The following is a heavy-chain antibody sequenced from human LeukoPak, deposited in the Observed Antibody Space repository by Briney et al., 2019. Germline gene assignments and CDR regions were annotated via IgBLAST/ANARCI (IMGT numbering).Heavy chain of an antibody. J-gene: IGHJ4*02. CDR2: IYPGDSNT. D-gene: IGHD6-13*01. CDR1: GYIFTNYW. Sequence: GESLKISCKGSGYIFTNYWIGWVRQMPGKGLEWMGIIYPGDSNTRYSPSFQGQVTISADKSISTAYLQWSSLKASDTAMYYCARHRNLTKQQLGPDYWGQGTPVTVSS. CDR3: ARHRNLTKQQLGPDY. V-gene: IGHV5-51*01.